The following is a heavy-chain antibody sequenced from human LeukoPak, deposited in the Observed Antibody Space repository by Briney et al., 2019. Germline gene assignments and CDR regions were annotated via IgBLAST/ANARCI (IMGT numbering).Heavy chain of an antibody. J-gene: IGHJ4*02. Sequence: QPGGSLRLSCAASGFTFSSYWMSWVRQAPGKGLEWVANIKQDGSEKYYVDSVKGRFTISRDNAKYSLYLQMNSLRAEDTAVYYCAREGQGARGYSYGLDYWGQGTLVTVSS. CDR2: IKQDGSEK. D-gene: IGHD5-18*01. V-gene: IGHV3-7*01. CDR3: AREGQGARGYSYGLDY. CDR1: GFTFSSYW.